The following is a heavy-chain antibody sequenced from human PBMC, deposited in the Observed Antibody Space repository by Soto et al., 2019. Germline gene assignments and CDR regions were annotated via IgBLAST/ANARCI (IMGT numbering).Heavy chain of an antibody. CDR3: ARSGSGSYYYYYYGMDV. Sequence: SETLSLTCTVSGGSISSSSYYWGWIRQPPGKGLEWIGSIYYSGSTYYNPSLKSRVTISVDTSKNQFSLKLSSVTAADTAVYYCARSGSGSYYYYYYGMDVWGQGTTVTVSS. D-gene: IGHD1-26*01. V-gene: IGHV4-39*01. J-gene: IGHJ6*02. CDR1: GGSISSSSYY. CDR2: IYYSGST.